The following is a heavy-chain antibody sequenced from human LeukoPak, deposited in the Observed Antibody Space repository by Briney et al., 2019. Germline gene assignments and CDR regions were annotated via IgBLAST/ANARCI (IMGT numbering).Heavy chain of an antibody. CDR2: ISDIGSI. V-gene: IGHV4-59*08. D-gene: IGHD2-8*02. J-gene: IGHJ4*02. Sequence: SETLSLTCTVSGGPISSYYWSWIRQPPGKGLEWIAYISDIGSINYNPSLKSRVTISLDTSKNQFSLKLSSVTAADTAVYYCAGHHPRNTVDFWGQGTLVTVSS. CDR1: GGPISSYY. CDR3: AGHHPRNTVDF.